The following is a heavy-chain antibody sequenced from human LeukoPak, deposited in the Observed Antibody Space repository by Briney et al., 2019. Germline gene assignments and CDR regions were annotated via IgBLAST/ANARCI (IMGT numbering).Heavy chain of an antibody. CDR2: IWADETNK. CDR3: ARDLCEGSGSYYEDF. V-gene: IGHV3-33*01. J-gene: IGHJ4*02. Sequence: GGSLRLSCAASGFTFRAYGMHWVRQAPGKGLEWVAVIWADETNKYYADSVKGRFTISRDNSKNTLYLQMDTLRAEDTALYYCARDLCEGSGSYYEDFWAQGTLVTVSS. D-gene: IGHD3-10*01. CDR1: GFTFRAYG.